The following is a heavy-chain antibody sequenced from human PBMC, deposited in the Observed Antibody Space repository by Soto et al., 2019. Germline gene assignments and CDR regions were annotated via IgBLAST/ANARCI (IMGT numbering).Heavy chain of an antibody. CDR1: GYSFTGYY. CDR3: ARDPIAVAGETYFDY. Sequence: GASVKVSCKASGYSFTGYYMHWVRQAPGQGLEWMGWISAYNGNTNYAQKLQGRVTMTTDTSTSTAYMELRSLRSDDTAVYYCARDPIAVAGETYFDYWGQGTLVTVSS. D-gene: IGHD6-19*01. V-gene: IGHV1-18*04. CDR2: ISAYNGNT. J-gene: IGHJ4*02.